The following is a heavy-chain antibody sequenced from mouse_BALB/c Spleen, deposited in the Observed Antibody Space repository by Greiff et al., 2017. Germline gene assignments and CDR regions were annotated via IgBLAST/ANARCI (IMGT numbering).Heavy chain of an antibody. CDR2: IYPGDGDT. CDR3: ARSFLYDYDRGFDY. J-gene: IGHJ2*01. V-gene: IGHV1-80*01. CDR1: GYAFSSYW. Sequence: QVQLKESGAELVRPGSSVKISCKASGYAFSSYWMNWVKQRPGQGLEWIGQIYPGDGDTNYNGKFKGKATLTADKSSSTAYMQLSSLTSEDSAVYFCARSFLYDYDRGFDYWGQGTTLTVSS. D-gene: IGHD2-4*01.